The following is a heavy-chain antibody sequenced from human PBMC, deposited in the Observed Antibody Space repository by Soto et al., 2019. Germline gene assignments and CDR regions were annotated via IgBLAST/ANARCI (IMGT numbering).Heavy chain of an antibody. D-gene: IGHD5-18*01. CDR3: ARAYVDTATYDY. Sequence: QVQLQESGPGLVKPSETLSLTCTVSGGSISSYYWSWIRQPPGKGLEWIGYIYYSGSTNYNPSLKSRXXIXVXXSKNQFSLKLSSVTAADTAVYYCARAYVDTATYDYWGQGTLVTVSS. CDR1: GGSISSYY. CDR2: IYYSGST. J-gene: IGHJ4*02. V-gene: IGHV4-59*01.